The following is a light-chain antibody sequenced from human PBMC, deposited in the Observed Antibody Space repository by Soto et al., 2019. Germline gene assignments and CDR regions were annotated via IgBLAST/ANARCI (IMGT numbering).Light chain of an antibody. Sequence: DIQMTQSPSTLSASVGDTVTITCRASQNIRSWLAWYQQKPGKAPNLLIYKASNLESGVPSRFSGGGSGTEFTLTISSLQPDDFATYYCQQYDTYGTFGQGTKVDIK. J-gene: IGKJ1*01. CDR3: QQYDTYGT. CDR1: QNIRSW. CDR2: KAS. V-gene: IGKV1-5*03.